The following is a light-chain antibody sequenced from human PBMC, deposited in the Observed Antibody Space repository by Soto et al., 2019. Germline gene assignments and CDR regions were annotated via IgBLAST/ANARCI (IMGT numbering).Light chain of an antibody. V-gene: IGLV4-69*01. CDR2: VYSDGSH. CDR3: QTWGPGFRV. J-gene: IGLJ3*02. Sequence: QPVLTQSPSASASLGALVTLTCTLSTGHSNYAIAWHQQQPEKGPRYLIKVYSDGSHIKGDGIPGRFSGSSSGAERYLTISSLQSEDEADYYCQTWGPGFRVFGGGTKLTVL. CDR1: TGHSNYA.